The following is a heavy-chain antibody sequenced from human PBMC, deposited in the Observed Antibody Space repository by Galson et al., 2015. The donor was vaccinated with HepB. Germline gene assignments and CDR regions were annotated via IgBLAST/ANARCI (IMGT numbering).Heavy chain of an antibody. J-gene: IGHJ4*02. Sequence: SLRLSCAASGFTFSNYNMNWVRQAPGKGLEWVSSISSSSSYIYYADSVKGRFTISRDNAKNSLYLQMNSLRAEDTAVYYCARDLLHQGYGDYVSYFDYWGQGSLVTVSS. CDR1: GFTFSNYN. CDR3: ARDLLHQGYGDYVSYFDY. D-gene: IGHD4-17*01. CDR2: ISSSSSYI. V-gene: IGHV3-21*01.